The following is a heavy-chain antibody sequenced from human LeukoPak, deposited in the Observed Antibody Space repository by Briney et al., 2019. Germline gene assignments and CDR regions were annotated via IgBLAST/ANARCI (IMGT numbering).Heavy chain of an antibody. D-gene: IGHD1-1*01. J-gene: IGHJ4*02. CDR1: GYTFISYE. CDR2: MSPKSGIT. V-gene: IGHV1-8*01. Sequence: GASVKVSCKASGYTFISYEMNWVRQAPGQGLEWMGWMSPKSGITGYAQKFQGRVTMTRNTSISTAYMELRSLTSEDTAVYYCARRYEGDYWDQGTLVTVSS. CDR3: ARRYEGDY.